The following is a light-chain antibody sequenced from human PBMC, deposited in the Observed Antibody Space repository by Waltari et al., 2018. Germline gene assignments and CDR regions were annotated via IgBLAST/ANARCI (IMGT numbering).Light chain of an antibody. V-gene: IGLV1-40*01. Sequence: QSVLTQPPSVSGAPGQRVTISCTGSGSNIGAGYDVRWYQQPPRAAPKLLIYGSTSRPLGVPDRFFGSTSGTSASLVIIGLQAEDEGDYYCQSYDTSLSVVFGGGTKLTVL. CDR2: GST. CDR1: GSNIGAGYD. J-gene: IGLJ3*02. CDR3: QSYDTSLSVV.